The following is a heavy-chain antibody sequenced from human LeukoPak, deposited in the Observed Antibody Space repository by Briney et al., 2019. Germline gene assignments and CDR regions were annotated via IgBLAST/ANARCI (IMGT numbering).Heavy chain of an antibody. CDR3: AREGPSVTPYY. Sequence: GGSLRLSCAASGFKFSSNWMSWVRQAPGKGLEWVANIKQDGSEKYYVDSVKSRFTISRDNAKNSLYLQMNSLRAEDMAVYYCAREGPSVTPYYWGQGTLVTVSS. D-gene: IGHD4-17*01. CDR2: IKQDGSEK. J-gene: IGHJ4*02. CDR1: GFKFSSNW. V-gene: IGHV3-7*01.